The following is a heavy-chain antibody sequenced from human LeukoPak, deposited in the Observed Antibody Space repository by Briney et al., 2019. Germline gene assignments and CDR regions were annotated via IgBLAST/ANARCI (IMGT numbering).Heavy chain of an antibody. D-gene: IGHD1-1*01. J-gene: IGHJ6*02. CDR2: LYSGGSA. CDR3: ARDSETETGWYYYGMDV. Sequence: GGSLRLSCAASGFIVSSNYMNWVRQAPGKGLEWIALLYSGGSAYYADSVKGRFTISRDNSKNTLYLQIYSLRDEDTAIYYCARDSETETGWYYYGMDVWGQGTTVTVSS. CDR1: GFIVSSNY. V-gene: IGHV3-53*01.